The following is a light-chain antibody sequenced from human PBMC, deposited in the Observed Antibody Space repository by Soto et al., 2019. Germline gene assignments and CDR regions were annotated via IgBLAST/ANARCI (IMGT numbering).Light chain of an antibody. Sequence: DIVMTQSPDSLSVSLGERATINCKSSQSVLYSPNNNNYLAWYQQKPGQPPKLLIYWASTRESGVPDRFSGSGSGTDFTLTISSLQAEDAAVYYCQQYDSTPPTFGQGTKVEIK. CDR1: QSVLYSPNNNNY. CDR3: QQYDSTPPT. V-gene: IGKV4-1*01. J-gene: IGKJ1*01. CDR2: WAS.